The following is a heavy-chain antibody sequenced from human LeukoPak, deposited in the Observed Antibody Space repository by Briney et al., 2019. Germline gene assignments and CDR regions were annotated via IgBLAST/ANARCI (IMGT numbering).Heavy chain of an antibody. Sequence: GGSLRLSCAASGFTFSSNVMIWVRQAPGKGLEWVSSIPASGGSTYYADSVKGRFTISRDNSKNSLYLQMNSLRAEDTAVYYCARSLSTYSSSSTDDYWGQGTLVTVSS. CDR2: IPASGGST. J-gene: IGHJ4*02. V-gene: IGHV3-23*01. D-gene: IGHD6-6*01. CDR3: ARSLSTYSSSSTDDY. CDR1: GFTFSSNV.